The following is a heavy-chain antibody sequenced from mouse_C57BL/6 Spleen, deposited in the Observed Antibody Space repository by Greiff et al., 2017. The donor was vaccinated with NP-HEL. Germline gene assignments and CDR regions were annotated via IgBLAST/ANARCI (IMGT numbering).Heavy chain of an antibody. CDR3: ARALITTVVAGAMDY. CDR1: GYTFTSYW. D-gene: IGHD1-1*01. Sequence: QVQLQQPGTELVKPGASVKLSCKASGYTFTSYWMHWVKQRPGQGLEWIGNINPSNGGTNYIEKFKSKATLTVDNSSSTAYMQLSSLTSEDSAVYYWARALITTVVAGAMDYWGQGTSVTVSS. CDR2: INPSNGGT. J-gene: IGHJ4*01. V-gene: IGHV1-53*01.